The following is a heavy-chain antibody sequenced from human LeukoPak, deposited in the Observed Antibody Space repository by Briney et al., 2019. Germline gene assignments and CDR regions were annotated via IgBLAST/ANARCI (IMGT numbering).Heavy chain of an antibody. CDR3: VKTSLPMVYGMGIRSPGDNWFDP. V-gene: IGHV3-23*01. Sequence: PGGSLRLSCAASGLTFSNFAMNWVRQAPGKGLEWVSSISTNGGYTYYGDSVKGRFTISRDNSKHILYLQMSSLRADDTAICYCVKTSLPMVYGMGIRSPGDNWFDPWGQGTLVTVSS. D-gene: IGHD2-8*01. J-gene: IGHJ5*02. CDR2: ISTNGGYT. CDR1: GLTFSNFA.